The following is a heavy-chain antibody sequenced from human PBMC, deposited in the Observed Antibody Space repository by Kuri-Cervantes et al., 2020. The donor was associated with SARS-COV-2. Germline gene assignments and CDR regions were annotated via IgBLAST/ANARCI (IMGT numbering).Heavy chain of an antibody. CDR1: GGSISSSSYY. D-gene: IGHD3-3*01. V-gene: IGHV4-39*07. J-gene: IGHJ4*02. CDR3: AMTAHDFWSGEFDY. Sequence: SETLSLTCTVSGGSISSSSYYWGWIRQPPGKGLEWIGSIYYSGSTYYNPSLKSRVTISVDTSKNQFSLKLSSVTAADTAVYYCAMTAHDFWSGEFDYWGQGTLVTVSS. CDR2: IYYSGST.